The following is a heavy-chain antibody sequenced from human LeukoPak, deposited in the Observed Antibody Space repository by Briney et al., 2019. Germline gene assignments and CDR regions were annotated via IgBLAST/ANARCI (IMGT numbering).Heavy chain of an antibody. CDR3: ARTSIVGARFDP. D-gene: IGHD1-26*01. CDR2: IIPIFGTA. V-gene: IGHV1-69*05. J-gene: IGHJ5*02. CDR1: GGTVSSYA. Sequence: SVKVSCKASGGTVSSYAISWVRQAPGQGLEWMGGIIPIFGTANYAQKFQGRVTITTDESTSTAYMELSSLRSEDTAVYYCARTSIVGARFDPWGQGTLVTVSS.